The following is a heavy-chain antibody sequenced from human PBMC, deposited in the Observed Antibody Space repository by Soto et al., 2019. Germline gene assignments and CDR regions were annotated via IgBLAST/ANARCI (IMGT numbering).Heavy chain of an antibody. V-gene: IGHV6-1*01. J-gene: IGHJ6*02. CDR1: GDSVSSDSAA. CDR2: TYYRSEWYN. CDR3: ASDYYYGMDV. Sequence: PSQTLSLTCAISGDSVSSDSAAWNWIRQSPSRGLEWLGRTYYRSEWYNDYAVSMKSRIVITPDTSKNQFSLQLNSVTPEDTAVYFCASDYYYGMDVWGQGTTVTVSS.